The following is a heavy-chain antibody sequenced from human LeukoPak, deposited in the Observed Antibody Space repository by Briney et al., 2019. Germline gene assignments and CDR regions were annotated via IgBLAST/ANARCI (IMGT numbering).Heavy chain of an antibody. CDR1: GFTFDDYA. CDR3: ATQTRSGSYYFYYYYMDV. CDR2: ISGDGGST. Sequence: PGGSLRLSCAASGFTFDDYAMHWVRQTPGKGLEWVSLISGDGGSTYYADSVKGRFTISRDNSKNSLYLQVNSLRTEDTALYYCATQTRSGSYYFYYYYMDVWGKGTTVTVSS. V-gene: IGHV3-43*02. J-gene: IGHJ6*03. D-gene: IGHD1-26*01.